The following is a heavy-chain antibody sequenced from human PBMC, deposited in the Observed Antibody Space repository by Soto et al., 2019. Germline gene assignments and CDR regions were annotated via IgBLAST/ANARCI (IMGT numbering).Heavy chain of an antibody. CDR2: IWSDGNNR. D-gene: IGHD1-1*01. CDR1: GFMFSNHG. J-gene: IGHJ4*02. CDR3: VRGDNWNDEASDY. V-gene: IGHV3-33*01. Sequence: ESGGGVVQPGRSLRLSCAASGFMFSNHGMHWVRQAPGKELEWVAVIWSDGNNRYYADSVKGRFTISRDNSKNTVYLQMNSLRAEDTAVYYCVRGDNWNDEASDYWGQGTLVTVSS.